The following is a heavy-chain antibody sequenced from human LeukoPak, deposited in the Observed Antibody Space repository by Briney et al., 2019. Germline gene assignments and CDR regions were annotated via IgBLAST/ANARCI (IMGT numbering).Heavy chain of an antibody. Sequence: PSETLSLTCTVSGVSISSCSWSWIRQPPGKGLEWVGYIYDSGNTKYSPSLKSRLTISRDTSKKQISLRLSSVTAADTAVYYCARHLTMSGTYPFDPWDQGTLVTVSS. CDR1: GVSISSCS. CDR3: ARHLTMSGTYPFDP. V-gene: IGHV4-59*08. J-gene: IGHJ5*02. CDR2: IYDSGNT. D-gene: IGHD1-26*01.